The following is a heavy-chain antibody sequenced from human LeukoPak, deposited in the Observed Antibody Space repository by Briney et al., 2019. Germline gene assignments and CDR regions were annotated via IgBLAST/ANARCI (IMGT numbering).Heavy chain of an antibody. CDR2: IWHDGSNK. V-gene: IGHV3-33*01. J-gene: IGHJ6*02. CDR1: GFTFSSYG. Sequence: GGSLRLSCGASGFTFSSYGMHWVRQAPGKGLEWVAVIWHDGSNKFYADPVKGRFTISRDNSKSTLFLQMNSLRAEDTAVYYCARDRSSSSDWSGYIDYYAMDVWGQGTTVTVSS. CDR3: ARDRSSSSDWSGYIDYYAMDV. D-gene: IGHD3-3*01.